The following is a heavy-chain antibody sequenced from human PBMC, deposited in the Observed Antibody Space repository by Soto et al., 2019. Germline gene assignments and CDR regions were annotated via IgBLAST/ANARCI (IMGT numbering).Heavy chain of an antibody. Sequence: PGGSLRLSCAASGFTFSSYSMHWVRQAPGKGLEYFSAISTNGGSTYYANSVKGRFTISRDNSKNTLYLQMGSLRVEDMAVYYCARAGFWYGSGIYGYGIDVWGQGTTVTVS. J-gene: IGHJ6*02. D-gene: IGHD3-10*01. CDR2: ISTNGGST. V-gene: IGHV3-64*01. CDR3: ARAGFWYGSGIYGYGIDV. CDR1: GFTFSSYS.